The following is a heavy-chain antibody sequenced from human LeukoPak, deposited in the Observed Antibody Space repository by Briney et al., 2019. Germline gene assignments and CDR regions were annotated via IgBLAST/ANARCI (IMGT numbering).Heavy chain of an antibody. CDR3: ASGSTVSNFDY. J-gene: IGHJ4*02. D-gene: IGHD4-17*01. CDR1: GYTFTGYY. CDR2: ISAYNGNT. Sequence: ASVKVSCKASGYTFTGYYMHWVRQAPGQGLEWMGWISAYNGNTNYAQKLQGRVTMTTDTSTSTAYMELRSLRSDDTAVYYCASGSTVSNFDYWGQGTLVTVSS. V-gene: IGHV1-18*04.